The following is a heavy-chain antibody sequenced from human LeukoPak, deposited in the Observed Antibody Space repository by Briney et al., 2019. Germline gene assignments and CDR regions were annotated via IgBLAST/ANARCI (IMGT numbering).Heavy chain of an antibody. V-gene: IGHV3-23*01. CDR2: ISGSGGGT. D-gene: IGHD6-13*01. Sequence: PGGSLRLSCAASGFTFSSYAMSWVRQAPGKGLEWVSAISGSGGGTYYADSVKGRFTISRDHSKNTLYLQMNSLRAEDTAVYYCAKGVWQQLVRWVVTDAFDIWGQGTMVTVSS. CDR1: GFTFSSYA. J-gene: IGHJ3*02. CDR3: AKGVWQQLVRWVVTDAFDI.